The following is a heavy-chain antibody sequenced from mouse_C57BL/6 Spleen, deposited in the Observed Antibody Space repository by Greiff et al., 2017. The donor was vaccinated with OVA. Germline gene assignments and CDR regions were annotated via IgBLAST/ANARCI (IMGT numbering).Heavy chain of an antibody. V-gene: IGHV1-52*01. D-gene: IGHD2-5*01. CDR1: GYTFTSYW. J-gene: IGHJ3*01. Sequence: VKLQQPGAELVRPGSSVKLSCKASGYTFTSYWMHWVKQRPIQGLEWIGNIDPSDSETHYNQKFKDKATLTVDKSSSTAYMQLSSLTSEDSAVYYCARSAYSNYVGFAYWGQGTLVTVSA. CDR3: ARSAYSNYVGFAY. CDR2: IDPSDSET.